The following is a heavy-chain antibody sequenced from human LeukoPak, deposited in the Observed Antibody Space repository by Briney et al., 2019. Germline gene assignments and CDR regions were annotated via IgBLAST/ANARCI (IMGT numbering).Heavy chain of an antibody. CDR2: IYTSGST. J-gene: IGHJ5*02. V-gene: IGHV4-61*02. CDR3: ARGWRVRSGPPFDP. D-gene: IGHD3-10*01. CDR1: GGSISSGSYY. Sequence: SETLSLTCTVSGGSISSGSYYWSWIRQPAGKGLEWIGRIYTSGSTNYNPSLKSRVTISVDTSKNQFSLKLSSVTAADTAVYYCARGWRVRSGPPFDPWGQGTLVTVSS.